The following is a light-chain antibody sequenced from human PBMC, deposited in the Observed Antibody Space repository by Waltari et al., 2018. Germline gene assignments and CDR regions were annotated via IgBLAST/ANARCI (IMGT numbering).Light chain of an antibody. CDR1: QSVSRT. V-gene: IGKV3-20*01. CDR2: GAA. Sequence: SCRARQSVSRTLAWYQQKPGQAPRLLSYGAAIRATGIPDRFSGSGSGTDFSLTISRLEPEDFAVYYCQHYRSLPVTFGQGTKVEIK. J-gene: IGKJ1*01. CDR3: QHYRSLPVT.